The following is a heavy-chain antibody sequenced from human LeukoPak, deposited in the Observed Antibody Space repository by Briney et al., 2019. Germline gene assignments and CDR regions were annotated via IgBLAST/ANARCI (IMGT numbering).Heavy chain of an antibody. D-gene: IGHD3-22*01. J-gene: IGHJ4*02. CDR3: ARGLTYYYDSSGYYYYFDY. V-gene: IGHV4-30-4*08. CDR1: GGSISSGDYY. CDR2: IYYSGST. Sequence: PSETLSLTCTVSGGSISSGDYYWSWIRQPPGKGLEWIGYIYYSGSTYYNPSLKSRVTISVDTSKNQFSLKLSSVTAADTAVYYCARGLTYYYDSSGYYYYFDYWGQGTLVTVSS.